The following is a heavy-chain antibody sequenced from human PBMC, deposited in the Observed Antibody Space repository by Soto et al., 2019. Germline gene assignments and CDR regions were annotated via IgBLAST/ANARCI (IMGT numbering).Heavy chain of an antibody. CDR1: GFTVSSNY. Sequence: GGSLRLSCAASGFTVSSNYMSWVRQAPGKGLEWVSVIYSGGSTYYADSVKGRFTISRDNSKNTLYLQMNSLGAEDTAVYYCAREPRRNYGDYVFDYWGQGTLVTVSS. CDR3: AREPRRNYGDYVFDY. J-gene: IGHJ4*02. D-gene: IGHD4-17*01. V-gene: IGHV3-66*01. CDR2: IYSGGST.